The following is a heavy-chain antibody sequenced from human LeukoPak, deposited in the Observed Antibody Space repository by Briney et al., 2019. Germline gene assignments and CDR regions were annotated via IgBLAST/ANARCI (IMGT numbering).Heavy chain of an antibody. J-gene: IGHJ5*02. Sequence: ASVKVSRKASGYTFTGYYMRWVRQAPGQGLEWMGWINPNSGGTNYAQKFQGRVTMTRDTSISTAYMELSRLRSDDTAVYYCAREVEGDWFDPWGQGTLVTVSS. CDR3: AREVEGDWFDP. D-gene: IGHD1-1*01. CDR1: GYTFTGYY. V-gene: IGHV1-2*02. CDR2: INPNSGGT.